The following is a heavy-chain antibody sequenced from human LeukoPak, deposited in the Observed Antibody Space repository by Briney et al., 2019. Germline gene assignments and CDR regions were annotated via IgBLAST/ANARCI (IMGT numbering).Heavy chain of an antibody. Sequence: PGGSLRLSCAASGFTFSSYAMSWVRQAPGKGLEWVAVISYDGSNKYYADSVKGRFTISRDNSKNTLYLQMNSLRAEDTAVYYCARDGYDFWSGYYGDYWGQGTLVTVSS. V-gene: IGHV3-30-3*01. D-gene: IGHD3-3*01. CDR2: ISYDGSNK. J-gene: IGHJ4*02. CDR1: GFTFSSYA. CDR3: ARDGYDFWSGYYGDY.